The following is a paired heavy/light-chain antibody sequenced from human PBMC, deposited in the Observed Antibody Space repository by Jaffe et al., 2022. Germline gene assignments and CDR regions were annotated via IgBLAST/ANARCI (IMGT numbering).Heavy chain of an antibody. CDR1: LGSISSYY. CDR3: ARDGSGGWGYFDY. V-gene: IGHV4-59*01. D-gene: IGHD2-15*01. Sequence: QVQLQESGPGLVKPSETLSLTCTVSLGSISSYYWSWIRQPPGKGLEWIGYIYYSGSTNYNPSLKSRVTISVDTSKNQLSLKLSSVTAADTAVYYCARDGSGGWGYFDYWGQGALVTVSS. J-gene: IGHJ4*02. CDR2: IYYSGST.
Light chain of an antibody. CDR2: KAF. Sequence: DIQMTQSPSTLSASGGDRVTITCRASQSISSWLAWYQQKPGKAPKLLIYKAFSLASGVPSRFSGSGSGTEFSLTISSLQPDDIATYYCQQYHGLYTFGQGTKLEIK. CDR3: QQYHGLYT. V-gene: IGKV1-5*03. CDR1: QSISSW. J-gene: IGKJ2*01.